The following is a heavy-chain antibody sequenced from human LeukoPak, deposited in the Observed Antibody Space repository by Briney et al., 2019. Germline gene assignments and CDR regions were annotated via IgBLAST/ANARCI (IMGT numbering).Heavy chain of an antibody. V-gene: IGHV4-39*01. J-gene: IGHJ4*02. D-gene: IGHD3-10*01. CDR3: ARHLSPYYYGSGRFDY. Sequence: SETLSLTCTVSGGSISSSSHYWGWIRQPPGKGLEWIGEINHSGSTNYNPSLKSRVTISVDMSKNQFSLKLSSVTAADTAVYYCARHLSPYYYGSGRFDYWGQGTLVTVSS. CDR2: INHSGST. CDR1: GGSISSSSHY.